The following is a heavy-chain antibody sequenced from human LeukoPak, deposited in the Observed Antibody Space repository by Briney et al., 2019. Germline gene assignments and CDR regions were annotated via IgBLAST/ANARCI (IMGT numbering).Heavy chain of an antibody. J-gene: IGHJ4*02. Sequence: GGSLRLSCAAAGFTFTDYGMSWVRQAPGKGLEWVSTINNSGGNTHYADSVKGRFTISRDNAKNSLYLQMNSLRAEDTAVYYCARDSSRPDYWGQGTLVTVSS. CDR1: GFTFTDYG. V-gene: IGHV3-21*01. D-gene: IGHD6-13*01. CDR3: ARDSSRPDY. CDR2: INNSGGNT.